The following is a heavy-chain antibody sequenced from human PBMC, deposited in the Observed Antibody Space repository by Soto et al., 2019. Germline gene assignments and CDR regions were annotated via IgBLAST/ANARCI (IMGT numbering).Heavy chain of an antibody. V-gene: IGHV3-23*01. CDR1: GFTFSSYA. Sequence: GGSLRLSCAASGFTFSSYAMTWVRQAPGKGLEWVSGISGSGSSTYYAESVRGRFTISRDNSKNTLYLQVNSLGPDDTAVYYCAKDALSDGDFLRGVFDMWGQGTMVTVSS. CDR3: AKDALSDGDFLRGVFDM. CDR2: ISGSGSST. J-gene: IGHJ3*02. D-gene: IGHD4-17*01.